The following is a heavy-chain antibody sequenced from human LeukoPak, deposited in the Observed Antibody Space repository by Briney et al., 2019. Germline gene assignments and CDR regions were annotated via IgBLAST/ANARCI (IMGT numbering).Heavy chain of an antibody. D-gene: IGHD1-26*01. CDR3: AKDRSGATTGVFDY. V-gene: IGHV3-53*05. CDR1: GFTVSSNY. CDR2: IYSGGST. J-gene: IGHJ4*02. Sequence: GGSLRLSCAASGFTVSSNYMSWVRQAPGKGLEWVSVIYSGGSTYYADSVKGRFTISRDNAKNSLYLQMNSLRAEDMALYYCAKDRSGATTGVFDYWGQGTLVTVSS.